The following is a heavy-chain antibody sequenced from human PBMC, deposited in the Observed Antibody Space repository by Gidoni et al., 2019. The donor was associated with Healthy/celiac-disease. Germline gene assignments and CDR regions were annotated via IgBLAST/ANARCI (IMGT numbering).Heavy chain of an antibody. V-gene: IGHV7-4-1*02. CDR2: INTNTGNL. CDR1: GYTFTSYA. D-gene: IGHD3-22*01. J-gene: IGHJ4*02. Sequence: QVQLVQSGSELKKPGASVKVSCKASGYTFTSYAMNWVRKAPGQGLEWMGWINTNTGNLTYAQGFTGRFVFSLDTSVSTAYLQISSLKAEDTDVYYCARGQYYYDSSGYWYFDYWGQGTLVTVSS. CDR3: ARGQYYYDSSGYWYFDY.